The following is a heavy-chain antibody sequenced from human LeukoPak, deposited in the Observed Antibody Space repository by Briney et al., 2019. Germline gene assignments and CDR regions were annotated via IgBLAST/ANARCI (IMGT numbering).Heavy chain of an antibody. V-gene: IGHV3-23*01. CDR3: AKGGKWDVTPFDY. Sequence: GRSLRLSCAASGFTFTSYSMNWVRQAPGKGLEWVSTISGGGGSTYYADSVKGRFTIARDNSKNTLYLQVNSLRAEDTAVYYCAKGGKWDVTPFDYWGQGTLVTVSS. D-gene: IGHD1-26*01. J-gene: IGHJ4*02. CDR2: ISGGGGST. CDR1: GFTFTSYS.